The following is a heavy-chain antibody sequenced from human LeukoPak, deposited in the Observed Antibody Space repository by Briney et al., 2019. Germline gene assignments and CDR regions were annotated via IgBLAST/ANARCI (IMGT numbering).Heavy chain of an antibody. CDR2: ISSSSSTI. Sequence: PGGSLRLSCAASGFTFSSYSMNWVRQAPGKGLEWVSYISSSSSTIYYADSVKGRFTISRDNSRSTLYLQVNSLRADDTAVYYCARRGSYYEADYWGQGTLVTVSS. J-gene: IGHJ4*02. CDR3: ARRGSYYEADY. CDR1: GFTFSSYS. D-gene: IGHD1-26*01. V-gene: IGHV3-48*01.